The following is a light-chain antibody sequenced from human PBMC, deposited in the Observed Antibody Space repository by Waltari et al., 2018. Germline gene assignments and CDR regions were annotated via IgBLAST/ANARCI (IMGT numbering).Light chain of an antibody. CDR2: DAT. J-gene: IGKJ4*01. Sequence: EIVLTQSPGTLSLSPGDRATLSCRASRSVSSNYLAWYQQKRGQAPRLLIYDATNRATGIADRFSGSGSGTDFTLTISRLEPEDFAVFYCQQYGTSPVTFGGGTKVEIK. V-gene: IGKV3-20*01. CDR1: RSVSSNY. CDR3: QQYGTSPVT.